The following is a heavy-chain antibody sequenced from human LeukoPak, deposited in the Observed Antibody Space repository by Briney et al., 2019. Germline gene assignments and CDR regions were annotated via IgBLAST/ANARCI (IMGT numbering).Heavy chain of an antibody. CDR3: ARAKFPTPGAGY. CDR1: GGSISSYY. CDR2: IYYSGST. V-gene: IGHV4-59*12. D-gene: IGHD2-15*01. J-gene: IGHJ4*02. Sequence: NTSETLSLTCTVSGGSISSYYWSWIRQPPGKGLEWIGSIYYSGSTYYNPSLKSRVTISVDTSKNQFSLKLSSVTAADTAVYYCARAKFPTPGAGYWGQGTLVTVSS.